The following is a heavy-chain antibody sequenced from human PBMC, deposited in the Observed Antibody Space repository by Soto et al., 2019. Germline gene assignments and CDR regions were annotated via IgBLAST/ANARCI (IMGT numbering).Heavy chain of an antibody. D-gene: IGHD3-9*01. CDR3: ARDVQVNYFDNTYHYYAMDV. CDR2: INPFFKGT. V-gene: IGHV1-69*01. J-gene: IGHJ6*02. CDR1: GGTFSDHA. Sequence: QVPLVQSGTEVKMPGSSVKVSCKAFGGTFSDHAVSWVRQAPGQGLEWMGVINPFFKGTKYAQKFQGRLTITADDSTSTAYMDLYSLISEDTAVYYCARDVQVNYFDNTYHYYAMDVWGQGTTVIVSS.